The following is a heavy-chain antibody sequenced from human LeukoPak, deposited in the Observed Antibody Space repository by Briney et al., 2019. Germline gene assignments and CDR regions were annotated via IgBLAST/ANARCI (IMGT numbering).Heavy chain of an antibody. CDR2: IGGSGEST. J-gene: IGHJ4*02. Sequence: GGSLRLSCAASGFTFRSYGMSWVRQAPGKGLEWVSAIGGSGESTYYADSVRGRFTISRDNSKNTLYLQMNSLRTEDTAVYYCATATIFGVVLYYWGQGTLVTVSS. CDR3: ATATIFGVVLYY. D-gene: IGHD3-3*01. V-gene: IGHV3-23*01. CDR1: GFTFRSYG.